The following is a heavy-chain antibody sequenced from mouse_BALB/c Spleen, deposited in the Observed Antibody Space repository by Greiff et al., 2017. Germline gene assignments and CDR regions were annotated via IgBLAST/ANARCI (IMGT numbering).Heavy chain of an antibody. V-gene: IGHV3-2*02. CDR2: ISYSGST. CDR1: GYSITSDYA. Sequence: EVQLQQSGPGLVKPSQSLSLTCTVTGYSITSDYAWNWIRQFPGNKLEWMGYISYSGSTSYNPSLKSRISITRDTSKNQFFLQLNSVTTEDTATYYCARERTMDYWGQGTSVTVSS. CDR3: ARERTMDY. J-gene: IGHJ4*01.